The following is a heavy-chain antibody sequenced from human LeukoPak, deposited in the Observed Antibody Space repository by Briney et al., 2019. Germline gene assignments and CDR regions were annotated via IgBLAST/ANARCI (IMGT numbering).Heavy chain of an antibody. D-gene: IGHD6-19*01. CDR1: GYTLTSYG. J-gene: IGHJ4*02. CDR3: ARGPQWLFDY. CDR2: ISAYNGNT. Sequence: ASVKVSCKASGYTLTSYGITWVRQAPGQGLERMGWISAYNGNTNYAQSLQGRVTMTTDTSTSTAYMDLRNLRSDDTAVYYCARGPQWLFDYWGQGTLVTVSP. V-gene: IGHV1-18*01.